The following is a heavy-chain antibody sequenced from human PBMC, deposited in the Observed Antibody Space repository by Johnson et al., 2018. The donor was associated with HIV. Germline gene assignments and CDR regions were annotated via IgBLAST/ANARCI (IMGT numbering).Heavy chain of an antibody. CDR1: GFTFTTYA. D-gene: IGHD1-1*01. Sequence: QVQLVESGGGLVQPGGSLRLSCAASGFTFTTYAMHWVRQAPGKGLEWVAVISYDGSNKYYADSVKGRFTISRDNSKNTLYLQMNSLRAEDTAVYYCARDGTETGPDDAFDIWGQGTMVTVSS. CDR2: ISYDGSNK. CDR3: ARDGTETGPDDAFDI. V-gene: IGHV3-30*04. J-gene: IGHJ3*02.